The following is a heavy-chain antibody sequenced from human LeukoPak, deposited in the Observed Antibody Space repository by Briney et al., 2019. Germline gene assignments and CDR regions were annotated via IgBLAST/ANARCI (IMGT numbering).Heavy chain of an antibody. J-gene: IGHJ4*02. CDR2: IYTSGST. V-gene: IGHV4-61*02. CDR3: ARDPGGSLDY. Sequence: ASETLSLTCTVSGGSISSGSYYWSWIRQPAGKGLEWIGRIYTSGSTNYNPSLKSRVTISVDTSKNQFSLKLSSVTAADTAVYYCARDPGGSLDYWGQGTLVTVSS. D-gene: IGHD1-26*01. CDR1: GGSISSGSYY.